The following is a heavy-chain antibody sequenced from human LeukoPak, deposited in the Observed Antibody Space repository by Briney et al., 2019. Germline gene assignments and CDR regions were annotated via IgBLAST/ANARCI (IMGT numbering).Heavy chain of an antibody. CDR3: ARSWYGGNSNPAYWYFDL. D-gene: IGHD4-23*01. CDR2: ISYSGST. CDR1: GGSISSSSYY. Sequence: KALETLSLTCTVSGGSISSSSYYWGWIRQPPGKGLEWIGSISYSGSTYYNPSLKSRVTISVDTSKNQFSLKLSLVTAADTAVYYCARSWYGGNSNPAYWYFDLWGRGTLVTVSS. V-gene: IGHV4-39*01. J-gene: IGHJ2*01.